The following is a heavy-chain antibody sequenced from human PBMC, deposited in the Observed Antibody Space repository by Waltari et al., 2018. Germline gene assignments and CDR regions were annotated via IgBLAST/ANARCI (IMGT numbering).Heavy chain of an antibody. V-gene: IGHV4-4*02. Sequence: QLQLQESGPGLVRPSGTLSPRCAVSGASMSTSDCWSWVRQSPQKGLEWIGQVRGDGRSNYNAPFASRVTITLDTSNNEFSLRVTSATAADTAVYYCARDRGRGLYLDTWGPGSLVTVS. J-gene: IGHJ5*02. D-gene: IGHD2-15*01. CDR2: VRGDGRS. CDR3: ARDRGRGLYLDT. CDR1: GASMSTSDC.